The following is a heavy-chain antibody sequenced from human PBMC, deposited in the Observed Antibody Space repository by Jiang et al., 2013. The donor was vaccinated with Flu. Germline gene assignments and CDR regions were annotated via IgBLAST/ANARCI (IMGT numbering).Heavy chain of an antibody. Sequence: SQTLSLTCAISGDSVSSNSAAWNWIRQSPSRGLEWLGRTYYRSKWYNDYAVSVKSRITINPDTSKNQFSLQLNSVTPEDTAVYYCARASGYDSSGYYHFDYWGQGPWSPSPQ. D-gene: IGHD3-22*01. V-gene: IGHV6-1*01. CDR3: ARASGYDSSGYYHFDY. J-gene: IGHJ4*02. CDR2: TYYRSKWYN. CDR1: GDSVSSNSAA.